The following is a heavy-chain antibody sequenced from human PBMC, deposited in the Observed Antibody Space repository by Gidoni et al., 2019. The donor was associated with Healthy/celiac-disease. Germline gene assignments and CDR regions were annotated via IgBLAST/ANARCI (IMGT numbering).Heavy chain of an antibody. CDR3: AKDRGSHSFFDY. D-gene: IGHD3-16*01. Sequence: ISRDNSKNTLYLQMNSLRAEDTAVYYCAKDRGSHSFFDYWGQGTLVTVSS. J-gene: IGHJ4*02. V-gene: IGHV3-23*01.